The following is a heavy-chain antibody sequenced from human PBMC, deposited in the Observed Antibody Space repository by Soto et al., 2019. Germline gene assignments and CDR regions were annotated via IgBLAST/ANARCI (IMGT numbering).Heavy chain of an antibody. CDR2: ITHSGST. D-gene: IGHD3-9*01. CDR1: GGSFSGYY. V-gene: IGHV4-34*01. Sequence: QVQLQQWGAGLLKPSETLSLTCAVYGGSFSGYYWSWIRQPPGKGLEWIGEITHSGSTNYNPSLKRRVTISVDTSKNQFSLKLSSVTAADTAVYYCARDPSSGYYDMLTGYTGAYYFDYWGQGTLVTVSS. J-gene: IGHJ4*02. CDR3: ARDPSSGYYDMLTGYTGAYYFDY.